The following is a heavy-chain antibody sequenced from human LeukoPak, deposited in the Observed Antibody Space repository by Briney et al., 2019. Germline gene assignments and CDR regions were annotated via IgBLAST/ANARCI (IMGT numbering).Heavy chain of an antibody. V-gene: IGHV1-2*02. J-gene: IGHJ4*02. CDR2: INPNSGGT. CDR3: ARVRSDYYDSSGYYLDDEFDY. Sequence: ASVKVSCKASGYTFTGYYMHWVRQAPGQGLEWMGWINPNSGGTNYAQKSQGRVTMTRDTSISTAYMELSRLRSDDTAVYYCARVRSDYYDSSGYYLDDEFDYWGQGTLVTVSS. CDR1: GYTFTGYY. D-gene: IGHD3-22*01.